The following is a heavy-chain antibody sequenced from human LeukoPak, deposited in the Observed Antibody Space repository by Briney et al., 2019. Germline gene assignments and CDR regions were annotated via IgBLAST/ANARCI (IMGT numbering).Heavy chain of an antibody. CDR3: ARHLSGVTGYTYGRGIDY. V-gene: IGHV3-48*01. D-gene: IGHD5-18*01. CDR2: ISTSGSSA. Sequence: PGGSLRLSCAGSGFTFSGYSMHWVRQAPGKGLEWVAYISTSGSSAYYTDSVQGRFTISRDNAKNSLYLQMNTLRAEDTAVYYCARHLSGVTGYTYGRGIDYWGQGTLVTVSS. J-gene: IGHJ4*02. CDR1: GFTFSGYS.